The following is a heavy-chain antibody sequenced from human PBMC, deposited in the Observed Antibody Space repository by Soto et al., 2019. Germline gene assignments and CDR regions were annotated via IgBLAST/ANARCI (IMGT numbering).Heavy chain of an antibody. CDR1: GFTFDDYA. V-gene: IGHV3-9*01. Sequence: LRLSCAASGFTFDDYAMHWVRQAPGKGLEWVSGISWNSGSIGYADSVKGRFTISRDNSKNSLYLQMNSLRAEDTAVYYCAKVYSSSWYDYYYGMDVWGQGTKVTVS. D-gene: IGHD6-13*01. CDR3: AKVYSSSWYDYYYGMDV. J-gene: IGHJ6*02. CDR2: ISWNSGSI.